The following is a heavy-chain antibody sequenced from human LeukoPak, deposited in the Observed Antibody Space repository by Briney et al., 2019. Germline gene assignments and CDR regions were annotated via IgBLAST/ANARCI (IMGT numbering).Heavy chain of an antibody. CDR3: AREAYCGGDCYGLDY. J-gene: IGHJ4*02. D-gene: IGHD2-21*02. CDR2: ISSSSSAI. CDR1: GFTFSSYS. V-gene: IGHV3-48*04. Sequence: GGSLRLSCAASGFTFSSYSMNWVRQAPGKGLEWVSYISSSSSAIYYVDSVKGRFTISRDNAKNSLYLQMNSLRAEDTAVYYCAREAYCGGDCYGLDYWGQGTLVTVSS.